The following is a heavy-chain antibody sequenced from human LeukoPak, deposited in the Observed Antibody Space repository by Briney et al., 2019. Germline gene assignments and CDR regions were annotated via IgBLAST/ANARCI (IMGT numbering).Heavy chain of an antibody. CDR3: ARGRDSFGHPNFDY. J-gene: IGHJ4*02. V-gene: IGHV5-51*01. CDR1: GYPFTSFW. D-gene: IGHD3-3*01. CDR2: IYPGDSET. Sequence: GESLKISCEGFGYPFTSFWIGRVRQMPGKGLEWMGIIYPGDSETRYTPSFQGQVAISADKSTNTAYLQWNSLKASDSAMYFCARGRDSFGHPNFDYWGQGTLVTVSS.